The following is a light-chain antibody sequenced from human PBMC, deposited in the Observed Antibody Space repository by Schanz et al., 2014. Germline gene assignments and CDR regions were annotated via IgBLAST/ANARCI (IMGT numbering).Light chain of an antibody. CDR1: QSVSDN. J-gene: IGKJ1*01. CDR3: QQYNNWAWT. Sequence: EIVMTQSPATLSVSPGERATLSCRASQSVSDNLAWYQQKPGQAPSLLIYGASTRATGIPARFSGSGSGTEFTLTISSPQSEDFAVYYCQQYNNWAWTFGQGTKVEFK. CDR2: GAS. V-gene: IGKV3-15*01.